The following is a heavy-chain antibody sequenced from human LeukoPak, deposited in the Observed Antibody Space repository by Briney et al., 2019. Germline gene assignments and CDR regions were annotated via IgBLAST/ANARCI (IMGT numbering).Heavy chain of an antibody. D-gene: IGHD4-23*01. CDR1: GLTFSDYY. Sequence: GGSLRLSCAASGLTFSDYYMSCVRQAPGKGLEWGSYISKSGSTIYYADSVKGRFTISRDNAKNSLYLQMNSLRADDTAVYYCAREHNVGGYLDYWGQGTLVTVSS. CDR3: AREHNVGGYLDY. J-gene: IGHJ4*02. CDR2: ISKSGSTI. V-gene: IGHV3-11*04.